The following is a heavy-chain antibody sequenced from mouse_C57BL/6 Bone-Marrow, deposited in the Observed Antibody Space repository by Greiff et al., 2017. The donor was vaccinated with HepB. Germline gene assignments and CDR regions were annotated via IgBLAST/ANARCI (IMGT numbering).Heavy chain of an antibody. CDR3: TYSNYGYFDV. J-gene: IGHJ1*03. D-gene: IGHD2-5*01. CDR1: GFTFSNYW. CDR2: IRLKSDNYAT. V-gene: IGHV6-3*01. Sequence: LQQSGGGLVQPGGSMKLSCVASGFTFSNYWMNWVRQSPEKGLEWVAQIRLKSDNYATHYAESVKGRFTISRDDSKSSVYLQMNNLRAEDTGIYYCTYSNYGYFDVWGTGTTVTVSS.